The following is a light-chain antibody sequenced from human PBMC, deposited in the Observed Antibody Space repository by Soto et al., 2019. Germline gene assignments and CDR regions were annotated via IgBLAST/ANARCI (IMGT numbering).Light chain of an antibody. CDR1: QSISSY. CDR3: QQVNNYPLI. J-gene: IGKJ4*01. CDR2: AAS. V-gene: IGKV1-39*01. Sequence: DIQMTQSPSSLSASVGDRVTITCRASQSISSYLNWYQQKPGKAPKLLIYAASTLQSGVPSRFSGSGSETGFTLTISSLQPEDFATYYCQQVNNYPLIFGGGTKVDIK.